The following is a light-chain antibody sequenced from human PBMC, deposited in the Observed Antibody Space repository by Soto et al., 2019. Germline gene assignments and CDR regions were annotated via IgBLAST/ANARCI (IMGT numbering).Light chain of an antibody. CDR3: CSYAGSYFYV. CDR2: DVS. J-gene: IGLJ1*01. V-gene: IGLV2-11*01. Sequence: QSALTQPRSVSGSPGQSVTISCTGTSSDVGGYNYVSWYQQHPGKAPKLMIYDVSNRPSGVPDRFSDSKSGNTASLTISGLQAEDEADYYCCSYAGSYFYVFGTGTKVTVL. CDR1: SSDVGGYNY.